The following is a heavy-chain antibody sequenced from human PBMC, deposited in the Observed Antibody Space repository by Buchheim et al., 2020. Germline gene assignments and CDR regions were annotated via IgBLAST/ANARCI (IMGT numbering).Heavy chain of an antibody. CDR3: ARDAYSSGWYSYYFDY. CDR2: ISYDGSNK. J-gene: IGHJ4*02. V-gene: IGHV3-30-3*01. D-gene: IGHD6-19*01. Sequence: QVQLVESGGGVVQPGRSLRLSCAASGFTFSSYAMHWVRPAPGKGLEWVAVISYDGSNKYYADSVKGRFTLSKDNSKNTLYLQMNSLRAEDTAVYYCARDAYSSGWYSYYFDYWGQGTL. CDR1: GFTFSSYA.